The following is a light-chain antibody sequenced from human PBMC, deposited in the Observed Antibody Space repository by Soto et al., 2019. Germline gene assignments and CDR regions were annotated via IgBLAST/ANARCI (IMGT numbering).Light chain of an antibody. CDR3: QQYVSSGT. CDR1: QSVSNNY. CDR2: GAS. Sequence: EMMLMHSPGALSLYKRVSTTLSCRASQSVSNNYLAWYRQKPGQAPRLLIYGASNRATGIPGRFSGSGSGTDFTLTISRLEPEDFAVYYCQQYVSSGTFGQGANVDIK. J-gene: IGKJ1*01. V-gene: IGKV3-20*01.